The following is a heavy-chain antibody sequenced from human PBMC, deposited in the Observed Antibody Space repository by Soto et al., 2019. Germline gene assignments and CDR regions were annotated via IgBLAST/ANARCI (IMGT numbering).Heavy chain of an antibody. Sequence: EVQLVESGGGLVKPGGSLRLSCAASGFTFSSYSMNWVRQPPGKGLEWVSSISSSSSYIYYADSVKGRFTISRDNAKNSLYRQMNGLRAEDTVMYYCAGDFWAVLLAATDAFDICGQGTTVTDSS. D-gene: IGHD3-3*01. V-gene: IGHV3-21*01. CDR3: AGDFWAVLLAATDAFDI. J-gene: IGHJ3*02. CDR1: GFTFSSYS. CDR2: ISSSSSYI.